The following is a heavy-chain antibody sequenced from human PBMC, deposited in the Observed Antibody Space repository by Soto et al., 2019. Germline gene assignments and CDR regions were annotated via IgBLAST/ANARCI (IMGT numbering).Heavy chain of an antibody. V-gene: IGHV1-46*01. CDR3: ARASDTYDSSGYVSY. CDR2: INPSGGST. Sequence: ASVKVSCKASGCTFTSYYMHWVRQAPGQGLEWMGIINPSGGSTSYAQKFQGRVTMTRDTSTSTVYMELSSLRSEDTAVYYCARASDTYDSSGYVSYWGQGTLVTVSS. J-gene: IGHJ4*02. D-gene: IGHD3-22*01. CDR1: GCTFTSYY.